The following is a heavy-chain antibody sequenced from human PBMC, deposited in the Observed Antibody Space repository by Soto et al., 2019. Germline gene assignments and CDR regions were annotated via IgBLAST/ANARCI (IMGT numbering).Heavy chain of an antibody. V-gene: IGHV4-4*02. Sequence: VQVQESGPGLVMPSGTLSLTCAVSGASVGTNHWWSWVRQIPGRGLEGIVEVFHSGSVNCNPSFKSRVAMSVDRSRNQVSLELSSVTAAVTGVYYCARDFTPEYGDYYNPYGIDVWGQGTTVTVSS. J-gene: IGHJ6*02. D-gene: IGHD4-17*01. CDR3: ARDFTPEYGDYYNPYGIDV. CDR1: GASVGTNHW. CDR2: VFHSGSV.